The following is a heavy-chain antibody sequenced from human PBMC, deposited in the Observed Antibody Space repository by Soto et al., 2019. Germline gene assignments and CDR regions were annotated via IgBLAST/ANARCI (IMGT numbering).Heavy chain of an antibody. CDR2: INHSGST. D-gene: IGHD2-2*01. J-gene: IGHJ5*02. Sequence: SETLSLTCAVYGGSFSGYYWSWIRQPPGKGLEWIGEINHSGSTNYNPSLKSRVTIPVDTSKNQFSLKLSSVTAADTAVYYCARLIGYCSSTSCNNWFDPWGQGTLVTVSS. V-gene: IGHV4-34*01. CDR1: GGSFSGYY. CDR3: ARLIGYCSSTSCNNWFDP.